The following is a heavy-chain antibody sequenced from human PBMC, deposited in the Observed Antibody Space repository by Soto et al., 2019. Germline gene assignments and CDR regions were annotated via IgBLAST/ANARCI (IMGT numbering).Heavy chain of an antibody. CDR2: VTDSGGKT. CDR1: GFTFNTYA. V-gene: IGHV3-23*01. J-gene: IGHJ4*02. CDR3: AKGFIVAATTPEFDY. D-gene: IGHD1-26*01. Sequence: EVQLLESGGGLVQPGGSLRLSCAASGFTFNTYAMSWVRQAPGKGLEWVSGVTDSGGKTYYADSVKGRFTISRDNSKNTLYLQMNSLRAEDTAVYYCAKGFIVAATTPEFDYWGQGTLVTVSS.